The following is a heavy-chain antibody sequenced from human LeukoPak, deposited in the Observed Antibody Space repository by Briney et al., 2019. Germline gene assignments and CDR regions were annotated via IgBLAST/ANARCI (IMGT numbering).Heavy chain of an antibody. Sequence: GGSLRLTCAASGFTFSSYEMNWVRQAPGKGLEWVSYISNTGTTIYYADSVKGRFTISRDNAKNSLYLQMNSLRAEDTAAYYCARGGAADYWGQGTLVTVSS. V-gene: IGHV3-48*03. CDR2: ISNTGTTI. CDR1: GFTFSSYE. J-gene: IGHJ4*02. CDR3: ARGGAADY. D-gene: IGHD1-26*01.